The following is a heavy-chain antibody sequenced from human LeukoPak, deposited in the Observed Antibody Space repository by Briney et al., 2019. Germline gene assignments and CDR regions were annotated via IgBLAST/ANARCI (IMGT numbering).Heavy chain of an antibody. CDR3: ARVFGLHHVVDAFDI. CDR2: INPNSGGT. J-gene: IGHJ3*02. CDR1: GYTFTGYY. Sequence: GASVKVSCKASGYTFTGYYMHWVRQAPGQGLEWMGWINPNSGGTNYAQKFQGRVTMTRDTSISTAYMELSRLRSDDTAVYYCARVFGLHHVVDAFDIWGQGTMVSVSS. D-gene: IGHD5-24*01. V-gene: IGHV1-2*02.